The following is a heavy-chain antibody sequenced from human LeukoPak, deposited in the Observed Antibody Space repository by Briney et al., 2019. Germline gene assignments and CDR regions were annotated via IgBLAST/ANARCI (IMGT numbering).Heavy chain of an antibody. CDR1: GFTFSSYG. CDR3: ARDVPAYYYDSSGYTDAFDI. J-gene: IGHJ3*02. V-gene: IGHV3-33*01. D-gene: IGHD3-22*01. Sequence: PGGSLRLSCAASGFTFSSYGMHWVRQAPGKGLEWVAVIWYDGSNKYYADSVKGRFTISRDNSKNTLYLQMNSLRDEDTAVYYCARDVPAYYYDSSGYTDAFDIWGQGTMVTVSS. CDR2: IWYDGSNK.